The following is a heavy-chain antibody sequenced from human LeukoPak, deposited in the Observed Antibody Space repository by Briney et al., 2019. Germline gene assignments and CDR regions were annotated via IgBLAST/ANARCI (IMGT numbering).Heavy chain of an antibody. Sequence: SETLSLTCTVSGGSFSSHLWSWIRQPPGKGLEWIWYIYNSRITNYNPALKSRVTMSVDTSKNQFSLMLRSVTAADTAVYYCARDHLPAGAPGYYMDVWGKGTTVTVSS. D-gene: IGHD4/OR15-4a*01. CDR1: GGSFSSHL. V-gene: IGHV4-59*11. J-gene: IGHJ6*03. CDR2: IYNSRIT. CDR3: ARDHLPAGAPGYYMDV.